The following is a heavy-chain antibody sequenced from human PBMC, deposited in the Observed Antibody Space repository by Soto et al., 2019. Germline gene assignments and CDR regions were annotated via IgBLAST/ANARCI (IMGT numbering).Heavy chain of an antibody. J-gene: IGHJ6*02. Sequence: RASVKVSCKASGNTLTNYYMQWVRQAPGQGLEWMGIINPNGDSTGYAQKFQGRVKITRDTSTSTVYMELSSLTSDDSAVYFCASRDLSYSDFWSGYSLDYGGDVWGQGTTVTVSS. CDR3: ASRDLSYSDFWSGYSLDYGGDV. CDR1: GNTLTNYY. D-gene: IGHD3-3*01. V-gene: IGHV1-46*01. CDR2: INPNGDST.